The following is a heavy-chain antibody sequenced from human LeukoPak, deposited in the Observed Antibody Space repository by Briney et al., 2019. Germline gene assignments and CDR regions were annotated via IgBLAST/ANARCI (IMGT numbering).Heavy chain of an antibody. V-gene: IGHV3-53*01. CDR2: IHTSGDT. CDR1: GLTRSHNY. D-gene: IGHD4-17*01. J-gene: IGHJ5*02. Sequence: GGSLRLSCAASGLTRSHNYVSWVRQAPGKGLEWVSAIHTSGDTCYADSVKGRFTISRDTSKNTLYLQINSLRVEDTAVYYCIVFGDSNHWGQGTLVTVSS. CDR3: IVFGDSNH.